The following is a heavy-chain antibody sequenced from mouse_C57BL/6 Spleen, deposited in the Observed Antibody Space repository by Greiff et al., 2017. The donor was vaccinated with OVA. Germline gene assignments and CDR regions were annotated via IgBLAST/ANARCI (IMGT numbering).Heavy chain of an antibody. CDR2: INYDGSST. J-gene: IGHJ3*01. CDR1: GFTFSDYY. D-gene: IGHD2-2*01. V-gene: IGHV5-16*01. Sequence: EVKLVESEGGLVQPGSSMKLSCTASGFTFSDYYMAWVRQVPEKGLEWVANINYDGSSTYYLDSLKSRFIISRDNAKNILYLQMSSLKSEDTATYYCARDEWGYDGAWFAYWGQGTLVTVSA. CDR3: ARDEWGYDGAWFAY.